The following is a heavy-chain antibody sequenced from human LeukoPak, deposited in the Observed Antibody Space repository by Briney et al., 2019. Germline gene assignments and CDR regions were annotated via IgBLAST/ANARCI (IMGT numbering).Heavy chain of an antibody. CDR1: GFTFSSYG. Sequence: GGSLRLSYAASGFTFSSYGIHWVRQAPGKGLEWVAVIWYDGSNKYYADSVKGRFTISRDNSKNTLYLQMNSLRAEDTAVYYCASGGGYNPPFDYWGQGTLVTVSS. CDR3: ASGGGYNPPFDY. V-gene: IGHV3-33*01. J-gene: IGHJ4*02. CDR2: IWYDGSNK. D-gene: IGHD5-24*01.